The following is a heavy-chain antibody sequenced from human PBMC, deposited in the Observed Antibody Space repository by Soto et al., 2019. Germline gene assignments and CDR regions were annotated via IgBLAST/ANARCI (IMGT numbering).Heavy chain of an antibody. CDR1: GGTFSTSA. CDR2: IMPVFATP. CDR3: ARDKDRQQLGGNYYYILDV. Sequence: QVQLMQSGAEVKKPGSSVKVSCKASGGTFSTSAISWVRQAPGEGLEWVGGIMPVFATPDYAQKFQGRVTITEDESTTTAYLELTSLTTDETAVYYCARDKDRQQLGGNYYYILDVWGQGTAITVSS. D-gene: IGHD3-3*02. J-gene: IGHJ6*02. V-gene: IGHV1-69*12.